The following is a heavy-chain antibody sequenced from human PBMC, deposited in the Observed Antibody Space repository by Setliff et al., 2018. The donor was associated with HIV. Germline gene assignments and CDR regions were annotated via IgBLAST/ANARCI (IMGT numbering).Heavy chain of an antibody. D-gene: IGHD3-16*01. V-gene: IGHV1-18*01. Sequence: GASVKVSCKASGYNFDSFAVIWVRQAPGQGLEWMGWISGYNGQTKDAQKFQGRLIMTTDTATSTSYMEMRSLRSDDTAIYYCARARYGGFHHWGQGSLVTVSS. CDR1: GYNFDSFA. CDR2: ISGYNGQT. CDR3: ARARYGGFHH. J-gene: IGHJ4*02.